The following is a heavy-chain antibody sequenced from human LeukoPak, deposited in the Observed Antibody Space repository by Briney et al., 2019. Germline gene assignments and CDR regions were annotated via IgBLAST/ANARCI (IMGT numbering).Heavy chain of an antibody. J-gene: IGHJ4*02. D-gene: IGHD3-10*01. CDR2: ISYDGNNK. V-gene: IGHV3-30-3*01. CDR3: ARDGAGLTFMVRGVIGPLDY. CDR1: GFTFSSFT. Sequence: PGGSLRLSCAASGFTFSSFTMHWVRQAPGKGLEWVAVISYDGNNKYYADSVKGRFTISRDNSKNTLYLQMNSLRAEDTAVYYCARDGAGLTFMVRGVIGPLDYWGQGTLVTVSS.